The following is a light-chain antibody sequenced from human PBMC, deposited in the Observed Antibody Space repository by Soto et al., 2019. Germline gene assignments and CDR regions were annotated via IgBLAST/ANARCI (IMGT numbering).Light chain of an antibody. CDR3: QQYNRYSPST. V-gene: IGKV1-5*01. Sequence: DIQMTQSPSTLSASVGDRVTITCRASQSISSWLAWYQQKPGKAPKLLIYDASSLESGVPSRFSGSGSGTEFTLTLSSLQPDDFATCYCQQYNRYSPSTFGQGPKLEIK. CDR2: DAS. J-gene: IGKJ2*01. CDR1: QSISSW.